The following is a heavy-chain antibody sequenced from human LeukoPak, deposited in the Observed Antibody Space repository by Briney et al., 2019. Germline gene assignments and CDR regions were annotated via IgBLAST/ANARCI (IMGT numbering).Heavy chain of an antibody. J-gene: IGHJ4*02. V-gene: IGHV3-7*01. Sequence: GGSLRPSCVASGFTFSSRDWMTWVRQAPGKGLEWVANIKQDGSEKNYVDSVKGRFTISRDNAKNSVDLQMNSLRVEDTAVYYCARGLSGYASSLGYWGQGTLVTVSA. CDR3: ARGLSGYASSLGY. D-gene: IGHD6-6*01. CDR2: IKQDGSEK. CDR1: GFTFSSRDW.